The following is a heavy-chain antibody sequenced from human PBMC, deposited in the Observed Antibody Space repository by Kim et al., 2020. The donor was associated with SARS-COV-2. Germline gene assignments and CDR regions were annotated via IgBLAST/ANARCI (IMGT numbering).Heavy chain of an antibody. CDR3: ARDRVVEMATIYTTAIDY. J-gene: IGHJ4*02. CDR2: ISAYNGNT. Sequence: ASVKVSCKASGYTFTSYGISWVRQAPGQGLEWMGWISAYNGNTNYAQKLQGRVTMTTDTSTSTAYMELRSLRSDDTAVYYCARDRVVEMATIYTTAIDYWGQGTLVTVSS. CDR1: GYTFTSYG. D-gene: IGHD5-12*01. V-gene: IGHV1-18*01.